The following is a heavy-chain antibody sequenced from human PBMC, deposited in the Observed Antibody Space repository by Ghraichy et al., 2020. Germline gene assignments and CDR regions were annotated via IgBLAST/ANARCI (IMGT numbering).Heavy chain of an antibody. Sequence: GGSLRLSCSASGFTFSNFAMHWVRQAPGKGLEYVSAISSNGGSTYYADSVKGRFTISRDNSKSTVYLQMTSLRAEDTAVYYCVKDLYYDSSGSAISDYYYMDVWGKGTTVTVSS. D-gene: IGHD3-22*01. CDR2: ISSNGGST. V-gene: IGHV3-64D*09. J-gene: IGHJ6*03. CDR3: VKDLYYDSSGSAISDYYYMDV. CDR1: GFTFSNFA.